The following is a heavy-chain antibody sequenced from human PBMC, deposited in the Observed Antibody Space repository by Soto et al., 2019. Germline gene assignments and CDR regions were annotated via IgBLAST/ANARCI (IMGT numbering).Heavy chain of an antibody. CDR2: IGAGDGKT. CDR1: GYRFTDYV. CDR3: VRDYASDSGVHLDF. J-gene: IGHJ4*02. V-gene: IGHV1-3*01. Sequence: QVQLVQSGTEVKKPGASVKVSCKASGYRFTDYVIHWVRQAPGQRLEWMGWIGAGDGKTYYSQNLQGRVSITRDTSASTAYMELSSLISEDTAVYYCVRDYASDSGVHLDFWGQGALVTVSS. D-gene: IGHD3-22*01.